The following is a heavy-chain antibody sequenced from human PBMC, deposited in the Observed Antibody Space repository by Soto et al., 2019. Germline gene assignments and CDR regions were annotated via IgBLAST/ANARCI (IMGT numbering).Heavy chain of an antibody. D-gene: IGHD3-3*01. V-gene: IGHV1-18*01. Sequence: GASVKVSCKASGYTFTSYGISWVRQAPGQGLEWMGWISAYNGNTNYAQKLQGRVTMTTDTSTSTAYMELRSLRSDDTAVYYCARDSIFGVVMAAFDIWGQGTMVTVSS. CDR2: ISAYNGNT. CDR1: GYTFTSYG. J-gene: IGHJ3*02. CDR3: ARDSIFGVVMAAFDI.